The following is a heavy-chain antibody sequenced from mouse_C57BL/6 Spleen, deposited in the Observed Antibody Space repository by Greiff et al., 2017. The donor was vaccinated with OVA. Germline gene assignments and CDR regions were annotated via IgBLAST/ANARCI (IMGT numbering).Heavy chain of an antibody. CDR2: ISYSGST. CDR3: ARWDDYDGNWYFDV. J-gene: IGHJ1*03. V-gene: IGHV3-1*01. CDR1: GYSITSGYD. Sequence: EVKVEESGPGMVKPSQSLSLTCTVTGYSITSGYDWHWIRHFPGNKLEWMGYISYSGSTNYNPSLKSRISITHDTSKNHFFLKLNSVTTEDTATYYCARWDDYDGNWYFDVWGTGTTVTVSS. D-gene: IGHD2-4*01.